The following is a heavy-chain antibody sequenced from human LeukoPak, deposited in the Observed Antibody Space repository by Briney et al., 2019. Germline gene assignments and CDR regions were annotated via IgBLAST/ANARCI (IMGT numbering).Heavy chain of an antibody. CDR3: DNSVGYYDSSGPVDC. V-gene: IGHV2-5*01. CDR2: IHWYDGE. CDR1: GFSRSTSGEG. J-gene: IGHJ4*02. Sequence: SGPTLVKPTQTLTLTSTCPGFSRSTSGEGVGWIRQPPGKALEWRALIHWYDGERYSPSLKSRLTITKDTSKNQMVLTVTNMDPVDTAPYYCDNSVGYYDSSGPVDCWGQGTLVTVSS. D-gene: IGHD3-22*01.